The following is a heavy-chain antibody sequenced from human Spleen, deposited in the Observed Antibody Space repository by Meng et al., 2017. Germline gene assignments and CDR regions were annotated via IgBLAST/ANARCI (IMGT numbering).Heavy chain of an antibody. CDR3: VRTSGNYFRWFDP. CDR1: GEPFRGYY. V-gene: IGHV4-34*01. J-gene: IGHJ5*02. CDR2: IHHGGNT. Sequence: QVLLQQWGAVLLKPSVTLCLTCAIFGEPFRGYYWSWLRQPPGHGLAWFGEIHHGGNTIYNPCLESRVTISPDISKSQFSLNLTSVTAADTAMYYCVRTSGNYFRWFDPWGQGTLVTVSS. D-gene: IGHD1-26*01.